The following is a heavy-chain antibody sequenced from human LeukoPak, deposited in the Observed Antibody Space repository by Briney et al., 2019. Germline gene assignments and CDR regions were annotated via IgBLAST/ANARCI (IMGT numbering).Heavy chain of an antibody. D-gene: IGHD3-9*01. CDR2: FDPEDGET. Sequence: ASVKVSCKVSGYTLTELSMHWVRQAPGKGLEWMGGFDPEDGETIYAQKFQGRVTMTEDTSTDTAYMELSSLRSEDTAVYYCATGGDYDILTGYDYWGQGTLVTVSS. CDR1: GYTLTELS. CDR3: ATGGDYDILTGYDY. J-gene: IGHJ4*02. V-gene: IGHV1-24*01.